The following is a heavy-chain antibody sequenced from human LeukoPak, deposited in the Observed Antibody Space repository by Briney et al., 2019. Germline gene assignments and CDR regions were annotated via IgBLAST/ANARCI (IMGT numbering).Heavy chain of an antibody. CDR2: IQHSDI. D-gene: IGHD5-12*01. V-gene: IGHV4-59*01. CDR1: GASISSSY. J-gene: IGHJ4*02. Sequence: SETLSLTCAVSGASISSSYWGWIRQPPGKGLEYIGYIQHSDINYNPSLKSRVTMTLDTSKNQFSLKLTSVTAADTAIYYCTKVLRGYSDYGDWGQGTLVTVSS. CDR3: TKVLRGYSDYGD.